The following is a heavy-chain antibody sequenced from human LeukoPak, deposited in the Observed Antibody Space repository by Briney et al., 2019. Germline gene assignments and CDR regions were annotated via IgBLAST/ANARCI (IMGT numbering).Heavy chain of an antibody. Sequence: ASVKVSCKASGYTFTSYGISWVRQAPGQGLEWMGWISAYNGNTNYAQKLQGRVTMTTDTSTSTAYMELRSLRSDDTAVYYCARDGQWELLTASWFDPWGQGTLVTVSS. CDR3: ARDGQWELLTASWFDP. CDR1: GYTFTSYG. CDR2: ISAYNGNT. D-gene: IGHD1-26*01. V-gene: IGHV1-18*01. J-gene: IGHJ5*02.